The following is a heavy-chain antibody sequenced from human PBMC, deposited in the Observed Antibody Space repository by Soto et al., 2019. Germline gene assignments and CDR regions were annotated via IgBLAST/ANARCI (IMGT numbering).Heavy chain of an antibody. Sequence: QITLKESGPALVRPTQALTLTCTFSGFLLTTSGVGVAWIRQPPGKALECLALVYWDGDERFNPSLRNRLTLTKDTSKNRVVLTMTNMDPVDTGTYYCAHRGGCSAASCFSNYFDAWGQGALVTVSS. CDR1: GFLLTTSGVG. CDR2: VYWDGDE. V-gene: IGHV2-5*02. J-gene: IGHJ5*02. CDR3: AHRGGCSAASCFSNYFDA. D-gene: IGHD2-15*01.